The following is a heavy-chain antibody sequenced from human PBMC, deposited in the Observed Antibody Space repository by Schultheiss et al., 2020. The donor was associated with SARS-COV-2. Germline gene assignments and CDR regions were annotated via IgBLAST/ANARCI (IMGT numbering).Heavy chain of an antibody. V-gene: IGHV3-30*19. CDR1: GFTFSRYR. Sequence: GGSLRLSCAASGFTFSRYRMNWVRQAPGKGLEWVAVISYDGSNKYYADSVKGRFTISRDNSKNTLYLQMNSLRAEDTAVYYCARGPIVVVPANYYYYMDVWGKGTTVTVSS. D-gene: IGHD2-2*01. CDR2: ISYDGSNK. J-gene: IGHJ6*03. CDR3: ARGPIVVVPANYYYYMDV.